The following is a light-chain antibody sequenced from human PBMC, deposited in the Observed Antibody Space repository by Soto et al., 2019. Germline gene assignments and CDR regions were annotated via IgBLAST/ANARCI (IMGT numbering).Light chain of an antibody. V-gene: IGLV1-47*01. CDR3: SAWDASLSVV. J-gene: IGLJ2*01. CDR2: RNN. CDR1: SSNIGSNY. Sequence: QPVLTQPPSASGTPGQRVTISCSGSSSNIGSNYVYWYQQLPGTAPKLLIYRNNQQPSGVPDRFSGSKSGTSASLAISGLRSEDECDYYCSAWDASLSVVFGGGTKLTVL.